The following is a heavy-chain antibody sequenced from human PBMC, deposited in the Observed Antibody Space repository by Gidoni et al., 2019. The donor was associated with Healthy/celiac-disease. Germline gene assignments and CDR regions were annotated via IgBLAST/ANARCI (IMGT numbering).Heavy chain of an antibody. CDR2: IIPIFGTA. J-gene: IGHJ4*02. Sequence: QVQLVQSGAEVKKPGSSVKVSCKASVGTFSSYAISWVRQAPGQGLEWMGGIIPIFGTANYEQKFQGRVTITADESTSTAYMELSSLRSEDTGVYYCARDPNWKRRGSEDTSDYWGQGTLVTVSS. CDR3: ARDPNWKRRGSEDTSDY. CDR1: VGTFSSYA. D-gene: IGHD1-1*01. V-gene: IGHV1-69*01.